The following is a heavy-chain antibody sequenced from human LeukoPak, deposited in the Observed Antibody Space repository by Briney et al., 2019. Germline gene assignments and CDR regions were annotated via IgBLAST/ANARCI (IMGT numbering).Heavy chain of an antibody. J-gene: IGHJ2*01. D-gene: IGHD6-13*01. V-gene: IGHV3-21*01. CDR3: ARAAYSSTWYSRYFDL. CDR1: GFTFSSYS. CDR2: IRSSSSYI. Sequence: GGSLRLSCAASGFTFSSYSMNWVRQAPGKGLEWVSSIRSSSSYIYYADSLKGRFTISRENAKNSLYLQMNSLRAGDTAVYYCARAAYSSTWYSRYFDLWGRGTLVTVSS.